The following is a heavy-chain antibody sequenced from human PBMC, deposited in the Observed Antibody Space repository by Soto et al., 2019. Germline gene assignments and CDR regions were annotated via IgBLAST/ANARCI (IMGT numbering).Heavy chain of an antibody. D-gene: IGHD3-9*01. CDR2: INAGNGNT. CDR1: GYTFTSYA. CDR3: TTDTYYDILTGSNPGTRFDP. J-gene: IGHJ5*02. Sequence: ASVKVSCKASGYTFTSYAMHWVRQAPGQRLEWMGWINAGNGNTKYSQKFQGRVTITRDTSASTAYMELSSLRSEDTAVYYCTTDTYYDILTGSNPGTRFDPWGQGTLVTVSS. V-gene: IGHV1-3*01.